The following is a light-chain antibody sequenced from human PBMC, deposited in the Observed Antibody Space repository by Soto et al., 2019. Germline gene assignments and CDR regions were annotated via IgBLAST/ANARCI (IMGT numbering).Light chain of an antibody. Sequence: VMTQTPLSSGVTLGQPASISCTSSHSLVHSDGNTYVSWLQQRPGQPPKLLIYQVSKRFAGVPDRFSGSGAGKDFTLKISRVEAEDVGVYYCMQGLQTPYTFGQGTKLQIK. CDR3: MQGLQTPYT. J-gene: IGKJ2*01. CDR2: QVS. V-gene: IGKV2-24*01. CDR1: HSLVHSDGNTY.